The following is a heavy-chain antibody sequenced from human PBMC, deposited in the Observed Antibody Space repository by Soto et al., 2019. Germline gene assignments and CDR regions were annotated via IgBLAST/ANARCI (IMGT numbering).Heavy chain of an antibody. D-gene: IGHD6-6*01. CDR2: IKQDGSEK. CDR1: GFTFSSYW. V-gene: IGHV3-7*05. CDR3: ARDQVQAAQYYYYYGMDV. Sequence: HPGGSLRLSCAASGFTFSSYWMSWVRQAPGKGLEWVANIKQDGSEKYYVDSVKGRFTISRDNAKNSLYLQMNSLRAEDTAVYYCARDQVQAAQYYYYYGMDVWGQGTTVTVSS. J-gene: IGHJ6*02.